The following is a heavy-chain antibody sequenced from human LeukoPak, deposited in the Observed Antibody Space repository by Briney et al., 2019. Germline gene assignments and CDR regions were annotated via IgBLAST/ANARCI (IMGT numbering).Heavy chain of an antibody. Sequence: GRSLRLSCAASGFTFSNYGMHWVRQAPGKGLEWVALIWYDGSNKYYADSVKGRFTISRDNSKNTLYLQMNSLRAEDTAVYYCARVWGGCYRDVFNIGGKGTMVTVSS. CDR2: IWYDGSNK. J-gene: IGHJ3*02. V-gene: IGHV3-33*01. D-gene: IGHD6-19*01. CDR3: ARVWGGCYRDVFNI. CDR1: GFTFSNYG.